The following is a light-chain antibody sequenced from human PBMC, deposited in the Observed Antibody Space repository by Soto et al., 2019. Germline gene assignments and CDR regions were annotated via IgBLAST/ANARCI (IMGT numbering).Light chain of an antibody. CDR2: DVS. V-gene: IGLV2-11*01. CDR3: CSYAGTTLFV. CDR1: SSDVGGYNY. J-gene: IGLJ3*02. Sequence: QSALTQPRSVSGSPGQSVTISCTGTSSDVGGYNYVSWYQQHPGKAPKLVIYDVSKRPSGVSNRFSGSKSGNTASLTISGLQAEDEADYYCCSYAGTTLFVFGGGTQLTVL.